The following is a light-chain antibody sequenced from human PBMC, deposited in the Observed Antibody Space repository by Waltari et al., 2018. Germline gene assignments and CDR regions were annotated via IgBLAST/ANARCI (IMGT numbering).Light chain of an antibody. V-gene: IGKV1-5*03. CDR2: EAS. J-gene: IGKJ1*01. CDR3: QQYHVFSWT. Sequence: DVQMTQSPSTLSASVGDRVTIICRASEGISRWFAWYQQMPGKDPMILIYEASNFQTGVPSRFRRSASRTEFTLTISSLQLDDFATYYCQQYHVFSWTFGQGTKVEIK. CDR1: EGISRW.